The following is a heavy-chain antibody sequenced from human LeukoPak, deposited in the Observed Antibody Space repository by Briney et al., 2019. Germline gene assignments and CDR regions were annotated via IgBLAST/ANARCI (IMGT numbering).Heavy chain of an antibody. Sequence: PSETLSLTCAVYGGSFSGYYWSWIRRPPGKGLEWIGEINHSGSTNYNPSLKSRVTISVDTSKNQFSLKLSSVTAADTAVYYCARRKRWLQYGFDYWGQGTLVTVSS. D-gene: IGHD5-24*01. CDR2: INHSGST. J-gene: IGHJ4*02. CDR1: GGSFSGYY. CDR3: ARRKRWLQYGFDY. V-gene: IGHV4-34*01.